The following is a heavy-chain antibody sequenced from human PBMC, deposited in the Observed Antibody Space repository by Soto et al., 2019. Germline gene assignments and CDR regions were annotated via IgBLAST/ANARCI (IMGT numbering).Heavy chain of an antibody. CDR3: ARGNCSSTSCYAPLDYYYYGMDV. J-gene: IGHJ6*02. V-gene: IGHV1-69*13. CDR1: GGTVSSYA. Sequence: SVKVSCKASGGTVSSYAISWVRQAPGQGLEWMGGIIPIFGTANYAQKFQGRVTITADESTSTAYMELSSLRSEDTAVYYCARGNCSSTSCYAPLDYYYYGMDVWGQGTTVTVSS. D-gene: IGHD2-2*01. CDR2: IIPIFGTA.